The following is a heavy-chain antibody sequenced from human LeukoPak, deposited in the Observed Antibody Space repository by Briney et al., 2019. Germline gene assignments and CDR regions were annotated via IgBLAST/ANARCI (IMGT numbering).Heavy chain of an antibody. D-gene: IGHD3-22*01. CDR3: AKDPTHFRVWDDYDNTCLNY. Sequence: PGGSLRLSCAASGFTFRSYGMHWVRQAPGKGLEWVAFIRYDGNNKYYADSVKGRFTISRDNSKNTVYLQMNSLRAEDTAVYYCAKDPTHFRVWDDYDNTCLNYWGQGTLVTVSS. CDR2: IRYDGNNK. V-gene: IGHV3-30*02. J-gene: IGHJ4*02. CDR1: GFTFRSYG.